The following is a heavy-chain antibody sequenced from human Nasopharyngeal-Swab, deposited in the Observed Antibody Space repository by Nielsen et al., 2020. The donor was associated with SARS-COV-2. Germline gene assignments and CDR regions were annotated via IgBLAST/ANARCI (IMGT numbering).Heavy chain of an antibody. CDR2: LYWDDDN. CDR3: VHSSGWRLDY. D-gene: IGHD6-19*01. J-gene: IGHJ4*02. Sequence: RQASGKALEWLALLYWDDDNRYSPSLKSRITITKDTSKNQVVLTMTNMDPVDTATYYCVHSSGWRLDYWGQGTLVTVSS. V-gene: IGHV2-5*02.